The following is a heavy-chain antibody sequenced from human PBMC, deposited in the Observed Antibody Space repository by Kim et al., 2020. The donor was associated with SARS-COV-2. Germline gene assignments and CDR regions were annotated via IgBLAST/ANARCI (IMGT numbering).Heavy chain of an antibody. CDR3: ARGRTVLLWFGELLGWFDP. CDR1: GGSFSGYY. CDR2: INHSGST. Sequence: SETLSLTCAVYGGSFSGYYWSWIRQPPGKGLEWIGEINHSGSTNYNPSLKSRVTISVDTSKNQFSLKLSSVTAADTAVYYCARGRTVLLWFGELLGWFDPWGQGTLVTVSS. V-gene: IGHV4-34*01. D-gene: IGHD3-10*01. J-gene: IGHJ5*02.